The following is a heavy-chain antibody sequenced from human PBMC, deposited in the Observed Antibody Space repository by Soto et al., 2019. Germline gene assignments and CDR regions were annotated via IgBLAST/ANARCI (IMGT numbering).Heavy chain of an antibody. CDR3: ARASMTTVTTLFY. J-gene: IGHJ4*02. CDR2: IIPILGIA. V-gene: IGHV1-69*02. D-gene: IGHD4-17*01. Sequence: QVQLVQSGAEVKKPGSSVKVSCKASGGTFSSYTISWVRQAPGQGLEWMGRIIPILGIANYAEKFQGRVTITADKSTSTAYMELSSLRSEDTAVYYCARASMTTVTTLFYWGQGTLVTVSS. CDR1: GGTFSSYT.